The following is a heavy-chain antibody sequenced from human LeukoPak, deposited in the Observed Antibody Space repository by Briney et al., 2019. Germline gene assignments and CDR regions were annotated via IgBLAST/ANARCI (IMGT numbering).Heavy chain of an antibody. D-gene: IGHD6-19*01. J-gene: IGHJ5*02. V-gene: IGHV4-34*01. Sequence: PSETLSLTCAVYGGSFSGYYWSWIRQPPGKGLEWIGEINHSGSTNYNPSLKSRDTISVDTSKNQFSLKLSSVTAADTAVYYCARGNAEQWLVTWGQGTLVTVSS. CDR1: GGSFSGYY. CDR3: ARGNAEQWLVT. CDR2: INHSGST.